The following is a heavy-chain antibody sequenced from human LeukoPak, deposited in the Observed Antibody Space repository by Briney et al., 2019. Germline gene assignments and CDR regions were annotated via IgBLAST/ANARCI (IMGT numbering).Heavy chain of an antibody. CDR1: GGSISSSSYY. CDR3: ASASGSYYYFDY. Sequence: TSETLSLTCTVSGGSISSSSYYWGWIRQPPGKGLEWIGSIYYSGSTYYNPSLKSRVTISVDTSKNQFSLKLSSVTAADTAVYYCASASGSYYYFDYWGQGTLVTVSS. CDR2: IYYSGST. D-gene: IGHD1-26*01. J-gene: IGHJ4*02. V-gene: IGHV4-39*07.